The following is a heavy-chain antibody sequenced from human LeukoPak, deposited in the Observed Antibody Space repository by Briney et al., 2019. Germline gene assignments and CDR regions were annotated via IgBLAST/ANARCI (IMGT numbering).Heavy chain of an antibody. J-gene: IGHJ6*02. CDR2: ISNNGNSM. CDR1: GFTFNNYG. Sequence: GGSLRLSCAASGFTFNNYGMNWVRQAPGKGLEWVAYISNNGNSMYYAESVQGRFTISRDNAKNSLYLQMNSLRAEDTAVYYCARETLSVSSYGLGNKVYYYYGMDVWGQGTTVTVSS. V-gene: IGHV3-48*03. D-gene: IGHD3-10*01. CDR3: ARETLSVSSYGLGNKVYYYYGMDV.